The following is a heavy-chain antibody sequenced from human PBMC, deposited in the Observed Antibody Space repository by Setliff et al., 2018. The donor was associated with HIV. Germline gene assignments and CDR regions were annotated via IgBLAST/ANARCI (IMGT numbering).Heavy chain of an antibody. J-gene: IGHJ4*01. D-gene: IGHD6-19*01. CDR1: GYTFTSYP. CDR2: INTSGGSA. V-gene: IGHV1-46*01. CDR3: ARNQGDSSGWYAGDY. Sequence: PGASVKVSCKASGYTFTSYPMHWVRQAPGQGLEWMGVINTSGGSAGYAEKFRGRVTMTRDTSTSTVYMDLRNLRSEDTAVYYCARNQGDSSGWYAGDYWGHGTLVTVSS.